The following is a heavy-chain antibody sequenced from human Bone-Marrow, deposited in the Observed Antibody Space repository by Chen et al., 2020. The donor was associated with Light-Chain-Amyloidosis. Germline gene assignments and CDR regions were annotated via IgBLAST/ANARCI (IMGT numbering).Heavy chain of an antibody. J-gene: IGHJ5*02. CDR2: INDGGRRT. D-gene: IGHD6-19*01. Sequence: EVQLLESGGDLAQPGGSLRLACAASGFTFSRFAMNWVRLAPGKVLEGISNINDGGRRTYYVDTVKGRFTISIYNSKNIHYLQMNCLRAVETAIYFCAKYRTGSGWPNWLDPWGKGTLVVVSS. V-gene: IGHV3-23*01. CDR1: GFTFSRFA. CDR3: AKYRTGSGWPNWLDP.